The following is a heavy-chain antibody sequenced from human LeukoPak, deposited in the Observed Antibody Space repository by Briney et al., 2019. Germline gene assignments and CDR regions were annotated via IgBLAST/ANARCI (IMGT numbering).Heavy chain of an antibody. V-gene: IGHV1-24*01. Sequence: ASVKVSCKVSGYTLTELSMHWVRQAPGKGLEWMGGFDPEDGETIYAQKFQGRVTMTEDTSTDTAYMELSSLRSEDTAVYYCATHVDIVATIEERAFDIWGQGTMVTVSS. CDR3: ATHVDIVATIEERAFDI. J-gene: IGHJ3*02. CDR2: FDPEDGET. D-gene: IGHD5-12*01. CDR1: GYTLTELS.